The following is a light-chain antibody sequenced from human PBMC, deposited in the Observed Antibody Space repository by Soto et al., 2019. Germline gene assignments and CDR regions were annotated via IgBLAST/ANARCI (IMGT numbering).Light chain of an antibody. CDR2: EGS. CDR1: SSDVGSYNL. J-gene: IGLJ3*02. CDR3: CSYAGSYTFVV. V-gene: IGLV2-23*03. Sequence: QSALTQPASVSGSPGQSITISCTGTSSDVGSYNLVSWYQQHPGKAPKLMIYEGSKRPSGVSNRFSGSKSGNTASLTISGLQAEDEADYYCCSYAGSYTFVVFGVGTKLTVL.